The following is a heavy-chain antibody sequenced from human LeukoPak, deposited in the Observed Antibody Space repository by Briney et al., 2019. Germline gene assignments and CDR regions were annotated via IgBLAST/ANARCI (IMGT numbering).Heavy chain of an antibody. J-gene: IGHJ4*02. CDR3: ARVHLRYFDWLSLDY. CDR1: GYTFTGYY. Sequence: ASVKVSCKASGYTFTGYYMHWVRQAPGQGLEWMGWINPNSGGTNYAQKFQGRVTMTRDTSISTAYMELSRLRSDDTAVYYCARVHLRYFDWLSLDYWGQGTLVTVSS. CDR2: INPNSGGT. V-gene: IGHV1-2*02. D-gene: IGHD3-9*01.